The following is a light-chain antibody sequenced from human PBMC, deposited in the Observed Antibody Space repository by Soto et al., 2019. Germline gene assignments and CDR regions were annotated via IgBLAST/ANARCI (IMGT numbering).Light chain of an antibody. CDR1: SSNIGAGHV. Sequence: QSVLTQPPSVSGAPGQRVTISCTGSSSNIGAGHVVHWYQQFPGRAPNLLIYGSSNRPSGVPDRFSGSKSGTSASLAITGLQAEDEADYYCQSSDTTLSASVFGGGTKLTVL. CDR2: GSS. V-gene: IGLV1-40*01. J-gene: IGLJ2*01. CDR3: QSSDTTLSASV.